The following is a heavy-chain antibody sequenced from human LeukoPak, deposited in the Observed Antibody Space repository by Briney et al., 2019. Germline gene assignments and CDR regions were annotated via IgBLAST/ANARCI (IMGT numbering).Heavy chain of an antibody. CDR1: GFTFSDYY. Sequence: GSLRLSCAASGFTFSDYYMSWIRQPPGKGLEWIGEINHSGSTNYNPSLKSRVTISVDTSKNQFSLKLSSVTAADAAVYYCARISGSTNLAGDWGQGTLVTVSS. CDR2: INHSGST. CDR3: ARISGSTNLAGD. D-gene: IGHD2-2*01. V-gene: IGHV4-34*01. J-gene: IGHJ4*02.